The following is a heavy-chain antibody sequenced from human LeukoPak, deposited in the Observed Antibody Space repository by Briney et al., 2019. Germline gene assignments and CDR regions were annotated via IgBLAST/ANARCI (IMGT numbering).Heavy chain of an antibody. Sequence: SETLSLTCTVSGGSISSYYWSWIRQPPGKGLEWIGYIYYSGSTNYNPSLKSRVTISVDTSKNQFSLRLSSVTAADTAVYYCARTMVTYYYYYVDVWGKGTTVTVSS. V-gene: IGHV4-59*01. CDR2: IYYSGST. CDR1: GGSISSYY. D-gene: IGHD5-18*01. J-gene: IGHJ6*03. CDR3: ARTMVTYYYYYVDV.